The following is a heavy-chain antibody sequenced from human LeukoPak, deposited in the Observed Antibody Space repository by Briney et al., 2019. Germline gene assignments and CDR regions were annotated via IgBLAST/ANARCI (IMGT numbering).Heavy chain of an antibody. V-gene: IGHV3-74*01. CDR2: IKSDGSSA. CDR3: VRDETLWTLDW. CDR1: TSTGLVW. Sequence: GGSLRLSCAASTSTGLVWMDWVRKAPGKGLVWVSRIKSDGSSANYADSVKGRFTISRDNAKNTLYLQKNSLRAEDTAVYYCVRDETLWTLDWWGQGTLVSVSS. D-gene: IGHD1-1*01. J-gene: IGHJ4*02.